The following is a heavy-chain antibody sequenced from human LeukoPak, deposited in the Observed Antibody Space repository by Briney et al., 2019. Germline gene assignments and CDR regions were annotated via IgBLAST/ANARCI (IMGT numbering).Heavy chain of an antibody. V-gene: IGHV3-23*01. CDR2: VSLRGDTT. J-gene: IGHJ3*02. CDR3: ARDGWYSSGWNAFDI. CDR1: GFTFSGYA. D-gene: IGHD6-19*01. Sequence: GGSLRLSCAASGFTFSGYAMSWVRQAPGQGLEWVSGVSLRGDTTNLADSVKGRFTISRDNSKNTLHLQMNSLRAEDTAVYYCARDGWYSSGWNAFDIWGQGTMVTVSS.